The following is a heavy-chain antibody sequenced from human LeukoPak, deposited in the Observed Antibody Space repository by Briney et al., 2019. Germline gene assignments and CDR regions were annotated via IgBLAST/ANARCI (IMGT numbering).Heavy chain of an antibody. CDR1: GFTFSNFA. CDR2: ISGTGGNT. D-gene: IGHD3-22*01. CDR3: AKTGGYYDTSDLYRPDVFDI. J-gene: IGHJ3*02. Sequence: GGSLRLSCATSGFTFSNFAMSWVRQAPGKGLEWVSAISGTGGNTFYTDSVTGRFTISRDNSKNTLYVQMNSLRAEDTAVYYCAKTGGYYDTSDLYRPDVFDIWGQGTVVTVSS. V-gene: IGHV3-23*01.